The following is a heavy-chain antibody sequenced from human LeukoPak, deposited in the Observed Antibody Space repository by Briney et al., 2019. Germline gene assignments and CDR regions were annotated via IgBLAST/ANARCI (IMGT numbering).Heavy chain of an antibody. CDR2: ISAYNGNT. D-gene: IGHD6-13*01. CDR1: GYTFTSYG. J-gene: IGHJ5*02. V-gene: IGHV1-18*01. CDR3: ARGGSSSWYGKKYNWFDP. Sequence: VASVKVSCKASGYTFTSYGISWVRQAPGQGLEWMGWISAYNGNTNYAQKLQGRVTMTTDTSTSTAYMELRSLRSDDTAVYYCARGGSSSWYGKKYNWFDPWGQGTLVTVSS.